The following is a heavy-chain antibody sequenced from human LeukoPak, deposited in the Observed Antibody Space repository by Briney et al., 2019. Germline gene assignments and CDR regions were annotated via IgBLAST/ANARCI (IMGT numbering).Heavy chain of an antibody. J-gene: IGHJ4*02. Sequence: GGFLRLSXAASGFTFSNYAMNWIRQPPGKGLEWVSGIGDSGDNTYYADSVKGRFTISRDNSKNTLYLQMASLRAEDTAVYYCAKEGYYYGGSGYYLFEYWGQGTLVTVSS. V-gene: IGHV3-23*01. CDR3: AKEGYYYGGSGYYLFEY. CDR1: GFTFSNYA. CDR2: IGDSGDNT. D-gene: IGHD3-22*01.